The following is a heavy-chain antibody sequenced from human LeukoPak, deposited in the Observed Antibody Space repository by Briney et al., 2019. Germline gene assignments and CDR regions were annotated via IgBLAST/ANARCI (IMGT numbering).Heavy chain of an antibody. V-gene: IGHV3-23*01. Sequence: GGSLRLSCAASGFTFTYSAMTWVRQAPGKGLEWVSTVSGSGGNTYYADSVKGRFTISRDNSENTVSLQMNSLRAQDTAVYYCAKSLAVPGSPDQWGQGTLVTVAS. CDR3: AKSLAVPGSPDQ. CDR2: VSGSGGNT. D-gene: IGHD6-19*01. CDR1: GFTFTYSA. J-gene: IGHJ4*02.